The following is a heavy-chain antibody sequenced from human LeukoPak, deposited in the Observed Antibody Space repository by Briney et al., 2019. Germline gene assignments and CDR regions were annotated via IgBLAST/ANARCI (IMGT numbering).Heavy chain of an antibody. D-gene: IGHD2-15*01. CDR1: GFTSTNYA. J-gene: IGHJ4*02. CDR3: AREYCSGGSCYGEYYYDSED. Sequence: GGSLRLSCAASGFTSTNYAMGWVRQAPGKGLEWVSTISGSGATTYYADSVKGRFTISRDNSKNTLYLQMNSLRAEDTAVYYCAREYCSGGSCYGEYYYDSEDWGQGTLVTVSS. V-gene: IGHV3-23*01. CDR2: ISGSGATT.